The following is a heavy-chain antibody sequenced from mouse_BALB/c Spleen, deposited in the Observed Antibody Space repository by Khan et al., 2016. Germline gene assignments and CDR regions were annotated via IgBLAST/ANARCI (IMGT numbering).Heavy chain of an antibody. CDR2: ISYDGSN. CDR3: AGDSYYFDY. CDR1: GYSITSGYY. V-gene: IGHV3-6*02. Sequence: VQLKESGPGLVKPSQSLSLTCSVTGYSITSGYYWNWIRQFPGNKLEWMGYISYDGSNNYNPSLKNRISITRDTSKNQFFLKLNSVTTEETATYYCAGDSYYFDYWGQGTTLTVSS. J-gene: IGHJ2*01.